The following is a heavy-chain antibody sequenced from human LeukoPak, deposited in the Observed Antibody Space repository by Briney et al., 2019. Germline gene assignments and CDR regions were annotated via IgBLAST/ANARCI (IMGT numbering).Heavy chain of an antibody. J-gene: IGHJ5*02. V-gene: IGHV1-2*02. Sequence: ASVKVSCKASGYTFTGYYMHWVRQAPGQGLEWMGWINPNSGGTNYAQKFQGRVTMTRDTSISTAYMELSRLRSDDTAVYYCARSWGYCSSTSCSRQKYNWFDPWGQGTLVTVSS. CDR1: GYTFTGYY. D-gene: IGHD2-2*01. CDR3: ARSWGYCSSTSCSRQKYNWFDP. CDR2: INPNSGGT.